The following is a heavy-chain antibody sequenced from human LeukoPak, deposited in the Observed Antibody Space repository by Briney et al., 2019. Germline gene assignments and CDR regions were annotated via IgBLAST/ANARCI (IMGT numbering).Heavy chain of an antibody. D-gene: IGHD1-26*01. CDR3: ARAIEVGAMTPFDY. J-gene: IGHJ4*02. V-gene: IGHV4-38-2*02. Sequence: SETLSLTCTVSGYSISSGYYWGWIRQPPRKGLEWIGSIYHSGSTYYNPSLKSRVTISVDTSKNQFSLKLSSVTAADTAVYYCARAIEVGAMTPFDYWGQGTLVTVSS. CDR1: GYSISSGYY. CDR2: IYHSGST.